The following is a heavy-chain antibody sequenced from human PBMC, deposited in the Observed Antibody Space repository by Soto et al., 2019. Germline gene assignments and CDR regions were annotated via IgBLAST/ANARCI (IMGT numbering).Heavy chain of an antibody. J-gene: IGHJ6*02. Sequence: GGSLRLSCVASGFKFDDHVMHWVRQVPGKGLEWVGHINWDGYSIGYGDSVRGRFTISRDNAKNTLYLQMNSLRPEDTALYYCARSWSGSTSGRVDVWGRGTKVTVSS. V-gene: IGHV3-9*01. CDR1: GFKFDDHV. CDR3: ARSWSGSTSGRVDV. CDR2: INWDGYSI. D-gene: IGHD3-3*01.